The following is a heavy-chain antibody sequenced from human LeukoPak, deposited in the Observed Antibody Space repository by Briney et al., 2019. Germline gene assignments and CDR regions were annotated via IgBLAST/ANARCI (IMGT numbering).Heavy chain of an antibody. V-gene: IGHV3-53*01. CDR3: ARDLHPGLTGYFDS. D-gene: IGHD1-14*01. J-gene: IGHJ4*02. CDR2: IYSGGST. Sequence: GGSLRLSCAASRFTFRNYAMHWVRQAPGKGLEWVAVIYSGGSTYYADSVEGRFTISRDNSKNTVSLQMKSLRAEDTAVYYCARDLHPGLTGYFDSWGQGTLVTVSS. CDR1: RFTFRNYA.